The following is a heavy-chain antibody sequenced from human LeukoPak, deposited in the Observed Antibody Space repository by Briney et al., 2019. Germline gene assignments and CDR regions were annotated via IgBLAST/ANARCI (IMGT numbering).Heavy chain of an antibody. Sequence: SETLSLTCTVSGGSIISGTFYGGWIRQPPGTWLEWIGSIYHSGSTYYPPSLKGRVTISVDTSKNQFSLKLSSVTAADTAVYYCARHFAAPGSADYWGQGTLVTVSS. CDR2: IYHSGST. V-gene: IGHV4-39*01. CDR1: GGSIISGTFY. D-gene: IGHD3-10*01. CDR3: ARHFAAPGSADY. J-gene: IGHJ4*02.